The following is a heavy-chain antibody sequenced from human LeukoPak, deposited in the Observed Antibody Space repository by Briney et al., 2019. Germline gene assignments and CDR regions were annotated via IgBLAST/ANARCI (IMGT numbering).Heavy chain of an antibody. Sequence: GGSLRLSCAASGFTFSSYGMHWVRQAPGKGLEWVAFIRYDGSNKYYADSVKGRFTISRDNAKNSLYLQMNSLRAEDTALYYCAKELVVPAAATHYYYYYGMDVWGQGTTVTVSS. J-gene: IGHJ6*02. CDR1: GFTFSSYG. CDR3: AKELVVPAAATHYYYYYGMDV. D-gene: IGHD2-2*01. CDR2: IRYDGSNK. V-gene: IGHV3-30*02.